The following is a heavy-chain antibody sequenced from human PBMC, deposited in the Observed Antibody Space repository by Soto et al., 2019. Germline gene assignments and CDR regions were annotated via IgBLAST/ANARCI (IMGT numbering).Heavy chain of an antibody. CDR3: ARSSSRDFWSGYSENWFDP. V-gene: IGHV4-59*08. CDR2: IYYSGST. CDR1: GGSISSYY. Sequence: SETLSLTCTVSGGSISSYYWSWIRQPPGKGLEWIGYIYYSGSTNYNPSLKSRVTISVDTSKNQFSLKLSSVTAADTAVYYCARSSSRDFWSGYSENWFDPWGQGTLVTVSS. J-gene: IGHJ5*02. D-gene: IGHD3-3*01.